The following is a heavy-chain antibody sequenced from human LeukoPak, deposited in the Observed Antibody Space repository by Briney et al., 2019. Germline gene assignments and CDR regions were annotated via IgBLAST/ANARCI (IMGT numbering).Heavy chain of an antibody. Sequence: GGSLRLSCSASGFTFSTYPMHWVRQAPGKGLEYVSSISSDGTSPYYADSVKGRFTISRDNSKNTLYLQMSSLRAEDTAVYYCARDPYSSSTNYFDFWGQGTLVTVSS. J-gene: IGHJ4*02. D-gene: IGHD6-13*01. CDR3: ARDPYSSSTNYFDF. CDR1: GFTFSTYP. CDR2: ISSDGTSP. V-gene: IGHV3-64*04.